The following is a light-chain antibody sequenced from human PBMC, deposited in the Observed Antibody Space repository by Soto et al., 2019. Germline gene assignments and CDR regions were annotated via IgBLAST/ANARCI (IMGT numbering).Light chain of an antibody. CDR3: SSYTSSSTLGHVV. J-gene: IGLJ2*01. CDR1: SSDVGGYNY. V-gene: IGLV2-14*01. CDR2: DVS. Sequence: QSALTQPASVSGSPGQSITISCTGTSSDVGGYNYVSWYQQHPGKAPKFMIYDVSNRPSGVSNRFSGSKSGNTASLTISGLQAEDEADYYCSSYTSSSTLGHVVFSGGTKLTVL.